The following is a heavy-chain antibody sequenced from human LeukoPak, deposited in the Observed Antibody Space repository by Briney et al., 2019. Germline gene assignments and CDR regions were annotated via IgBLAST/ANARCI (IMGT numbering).Heavy chain of an antibody. Sequence: SETLSLTCTVSGGSISSHYWSWIRQPPGKGLEWIAYIYPSGSDNYNPSLKSRVTTSSDTSKNQFSLRLSSETAADTAVYYCARQRAGNYFDYWGQGTLVTVSS. CDR2: IYPSGSD. CDR3: ARQRAGNYFDY. CDR1: GGSISSHY. D-gene: IGHD6-19*01. V-gene: IGHV4-4*09. J-gene: IGHJ4*02.